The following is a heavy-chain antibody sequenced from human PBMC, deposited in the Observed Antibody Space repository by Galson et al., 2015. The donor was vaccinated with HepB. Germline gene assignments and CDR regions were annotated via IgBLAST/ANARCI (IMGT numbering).Heavy chain of an antibody. CDR1: GFTFSSYA. J-gene: IGHJ4*02. CDR3: AKVDSYGYVVDY. Sequence: SLRLSCAASGFTFSSYAMSWVRQAPGKGLEWVSAISGSGGSTYYADSVKGRFTISRDNSKNTLYLQMNSLRAEDTAVYYCAKVDSYGYVVDYWGQGTLVTVSS. V-gene: IGHV3-23*01. D-gene: IGHD5-18*01. CDR2: ISGSGGST.